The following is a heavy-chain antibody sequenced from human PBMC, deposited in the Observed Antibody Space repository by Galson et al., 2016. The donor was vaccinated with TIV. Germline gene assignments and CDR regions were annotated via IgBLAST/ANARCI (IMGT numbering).Heavy chain of an antibody. J-gene: IGHJ4*02. CDR1: GGAFISHG. CDR3: ARGGSTVTRSFDY. CDR2: IIPIFGLA. V-gene: IGHV1-69*13. D-gene: IGHD4-17*01. Sequence: SVKVSCKASGGAFISHGISWVRQAPGQGLEWMGGIIPIFGLANYAQKFQGRVTITADDSTRTAYMELSSLRFDDTAVYYCARGGSTVTRSFDYWGQGTLVTVSS.